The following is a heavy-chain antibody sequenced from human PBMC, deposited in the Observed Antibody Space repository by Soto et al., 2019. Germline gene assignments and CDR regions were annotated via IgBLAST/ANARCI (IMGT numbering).Heavy chain of an antibody. J-gene: IGHJ4*02. CDR2: IYRGGRT. D-gene: IGHD1-1*01. CDR1: GFIVSSNY. V-gene: IGHV3-53*01. CDR3: ARDLNYLDY. Sequence: EVQLVESGGGWIQPGGSLRLSCAVSGFIVSSNYISGVRQAPGKGLEWVSVIYRGGRTYYADSVKGRFTISRDNSKNTLYLQMHSLSSEETAVYYCARDLNYLDYWGLGTLVT.